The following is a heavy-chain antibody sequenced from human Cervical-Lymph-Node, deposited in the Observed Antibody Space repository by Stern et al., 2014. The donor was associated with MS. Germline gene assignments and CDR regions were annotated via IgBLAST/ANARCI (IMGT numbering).Heavy chain of an antibody. J-gene: IGHJ3*02. V-gene: IGHV2-70*01. Sequence: ESGPALVKPTQTLTLTCTFSGFSLTTSGMCVSWIRQPPGKALECPDFIDWDDDKSYNTSLKTRLTISKDTSKNQVVLTMTNMDPVDTATYYCARFYSSSSFADAFDIWGQGTMVTVSS. D-gene: IGHD6-6*01. CDR3: ARFYSSSSFADAFDI. CDR1: GFSLTTSGMC. CDR2: IDWDDDK.